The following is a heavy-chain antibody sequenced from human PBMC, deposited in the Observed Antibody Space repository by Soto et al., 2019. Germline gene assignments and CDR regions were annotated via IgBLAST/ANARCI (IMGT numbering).Heavy chain of an antibody. J-gene: IGHJ4*02. CDR1: GYTFTNYF. V-gene: IGHV1-46*01. CDR3: VRDSGNWEC. D-gene: IGHD1-26*01. CDR2: IHPTGGTT. Sequence: ASVKVSCKASGYTFTNYFIHWVRQAPGQGLEWMGIIHPTGGTTSYAEKFQGRVTMTRDTSTSTVYMELSSLRSDDTAVYYCVRDSGNWECWGQGTLVTVSS.